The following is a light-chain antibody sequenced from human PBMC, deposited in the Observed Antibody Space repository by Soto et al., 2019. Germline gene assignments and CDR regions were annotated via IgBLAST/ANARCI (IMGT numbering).Light chain of an antibody. V-gene: IGLV2-8*01. Sequence: QSALTQPPSASGSPGQSVTISRTGTKSDIGVYDFVSWYQHHPGKAPRLIIYEVVQRPSGVPDRLSGSKSGNTASLTVSGLQAADEADYFCKSYAGSNTYVFGSGTKLTVL. CDR1: KSDIGVYDF. J-gene: IGLJ1*01. CDR3: KSYAGSNTYV. CDR2: EVV.